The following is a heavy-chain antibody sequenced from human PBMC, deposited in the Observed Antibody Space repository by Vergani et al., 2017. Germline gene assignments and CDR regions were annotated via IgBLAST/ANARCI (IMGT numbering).Heavy chain of an antibody. D-gene: IGHD6-13*01. V-gene: IGHV4-59*01. Sequence: QVQLQESGPGLVKPSETLSLTCTVSGGSISSYYWSWIRQPPGKGLEWIGYIYYSGSTNYNPSLKSRVTISVDTSKNQFSLKLSSVTAADTAVYYCAIDIAAAGTEYYFDYGGQATLVTVSS. CDR3: AIDIAAAGTEYYFDY. CDR2: IYYSGST. J-gene: IGHJ4*02. CDR1: GGSISSYY.